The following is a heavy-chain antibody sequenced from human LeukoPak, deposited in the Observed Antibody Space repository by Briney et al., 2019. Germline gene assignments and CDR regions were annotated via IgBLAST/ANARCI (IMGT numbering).Heavy chain of an antibody. J-gene: IGHJ6*03. CDR2: IYTSGST. CDR1: GGSISSYY. Sequence: PSETLSLTCTVSGGSISSYYWSWIRQPAGKGLEWIGRIYTSGSTNYNPSLKSRVTISVDKSKNQFSLKLSSVTAADTAVYYCARWGRNGSGPYYYYMDVWGKGTTVTVSS. CDR3: ARWGRNGSGPYYYYMDV. D-gene: IGHD3-10*01. V-gene: IGHV4-4*07.